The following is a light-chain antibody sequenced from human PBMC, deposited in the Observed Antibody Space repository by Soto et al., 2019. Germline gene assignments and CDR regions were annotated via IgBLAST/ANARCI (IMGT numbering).Light chain of an antibody. CDR3: MQGSYWPRT. V-gene: IGKV2-30*01. Sequence: VVTQSPLSLPVTLGQPASISCRSSQSLLYTDGNTYLSWFQQRPGQSTRRLIYEVSNRDSGVPDRFSGSGSGTDFTLKISGVEAEDVGVYYCMQGSYWPRTFGQGTKVEIK. CDR2: EVS. CDR1: QSLLYTDGNTY. J-gene: IGKJ1*01.